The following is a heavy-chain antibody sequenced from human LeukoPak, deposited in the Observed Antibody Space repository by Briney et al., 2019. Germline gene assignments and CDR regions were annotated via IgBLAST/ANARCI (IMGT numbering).Heavy chain of an antibody. D-gene: IGHD3-10*01. J-gene: IGHJ5*02. Sequence: PGGSLRLSCAASGFTVSSNYMSWVRQAPGKGLEWVSIIYSGGSTYYADSVEGRFTIFRDNSKNTLYLQMDSLRAEDTAVYYCARDRSGDQSLISWGQGTLVTVSS. V-gene: IGHV3-53*01. CDR2: IYSGGST. CDR1: GFTVSSNY. CDR3: ARDRSGDQSLIS.